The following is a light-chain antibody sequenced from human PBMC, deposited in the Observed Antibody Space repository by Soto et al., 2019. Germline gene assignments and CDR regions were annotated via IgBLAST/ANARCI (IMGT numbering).Light chain of an antibody. Sequence: EIVLTQSPATLSLSPGERATLSCRASQSVSSYLAWYQQKPGQAPRLLIYDASNRATGIPARFSGSGSGTDFTLTISSLEPEDFAVYYCHQYHLWPWTFGQGTKVDIK. CDR2: DAS. J-gene: IGKJ1*01. CDR1: QSVSSY. CDR3: HQYHLWPWT. V-gene: IGKV3-11*01.